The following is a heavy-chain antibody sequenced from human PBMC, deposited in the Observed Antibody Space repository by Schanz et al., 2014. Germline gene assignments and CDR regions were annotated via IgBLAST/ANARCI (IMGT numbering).Heavy chain of an antibody. CDR1: GYTFTGYY. V-gene: IGHV7-4-1*02. J-gene: IGHJ4*02. Sequence: QVQLVQSGAEVKKPGASVKVSCQASGYTFTGYYMHWVRQAPGQGLEWLGWIKTSTGNPTYAQGFTGRFVFSLDTSVSTAYLQISSLKAEDTAVYYCARGDCSGGSCPLFDDWGQGTVVTVSS. D-gene: IGHD2-15*01. CDR2: IKTSTGNP. CDR3: ARGDCSGGSCPLFDD.